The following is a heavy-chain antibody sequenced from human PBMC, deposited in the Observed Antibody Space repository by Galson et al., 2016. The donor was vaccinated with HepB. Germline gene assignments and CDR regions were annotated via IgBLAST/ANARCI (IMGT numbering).Heavy chain of an antibody. CDR2: VSYDGSQR. V-gene: IGHV3-30-3*01. CDR3: ARGDEEQFVHDMYYYHYYGMDI. Sequence: SLRLSCAASGFTFKSHAMHWVRQAPGKGLEWVAVVSYDGSQRDYADSVKGRFTISRDNSKSMLYLQLASLRLDDTAMYYCARGDEEQFVHDMYYYHYYGMDIWGQGTTVVVS. D-gene: IGHD6-6*01. CDR1: GFTFKSHA. J-gene: IGHJ6*02.